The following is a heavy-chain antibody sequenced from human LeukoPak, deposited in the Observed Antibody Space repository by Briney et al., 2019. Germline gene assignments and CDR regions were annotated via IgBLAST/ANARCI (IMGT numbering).Heavy chain of an antibody. D-gene: IGHD3-22*01. CDR1: GGSISSGDYY. J-gene: IGHJ4*02. V-gene: IGHV4-61*08. CDR3: ARESRDYDGSGYYHDH. Sequence: SETLSLTCTVSGGSISSGDYYWSWIRQPPGKGLEWIGYVYYSGSTNYHPSLKSRVTISVDTSKNQFSLKLSSVTAADTAVYYCARESRDYDGSGYYHDHWGQGTLVTVSS. CDR2: VYYSGST.